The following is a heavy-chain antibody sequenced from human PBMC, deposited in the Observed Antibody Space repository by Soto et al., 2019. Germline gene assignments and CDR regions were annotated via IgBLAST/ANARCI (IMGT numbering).Heavy chain of an antibody. Sequence: GGSLRLSCVASGFTFSSYWMYWVRQGPGKGLVWVSPINSDGGTTYYADSVKGRFTISRDNSKNTLYLQMNSLRAEDTAVYYCAKDIAARPRVEAFDIWGQGTMVTVSS. CDR1: GFTFSSYW. V-gene: IGHV3-74*01. D-gene: IGHD6-6*01. J-gene: IGHJ3*02. CDR2: INSDGGTT. CDR3: AKDIAARPRVEAFDI.